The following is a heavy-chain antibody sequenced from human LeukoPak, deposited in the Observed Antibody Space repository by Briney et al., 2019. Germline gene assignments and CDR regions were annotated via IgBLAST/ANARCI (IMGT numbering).Heavy chain of an antibody. Sequence: GASVKVSCKASGGTFSSYAISWVRQAPGQGLEWMGGIIPIFGTANYAQKFQGRVTITADESRSTAYMELSSLRSEDTAVYYCARDRRLYVFDQLPENNWFDPWGQGTLVTVSS. CDR3: ARDRRLYVFDQLPENNWFDP. D-gene: IGHD2-2*01. CDR1: GGTFSSYA. V-gene: IGHV1-69*13. J-gene: IGHJ5*02. CDR2: IIPIFGTA.